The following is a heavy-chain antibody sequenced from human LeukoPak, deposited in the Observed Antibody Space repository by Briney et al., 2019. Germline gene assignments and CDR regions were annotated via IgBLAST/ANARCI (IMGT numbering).Heavy chain of an antibody. CDR1: GGSFSAYY. V-gene: IGHV4-34*01. J-gene: IGHJ6*03. CDR2: INHSGIT. CDR3: ARRYYYYNYYMDV. Sequence: SETLSLTCTVYGGSFSAYYWSWIRQPPGKGLEWIGEINHSGITNYNPSLKSRVTISVDTSKNQLSLKLTSVTAADTAVYYCARRYYYYNYYMDVWGKGTTVTISS.